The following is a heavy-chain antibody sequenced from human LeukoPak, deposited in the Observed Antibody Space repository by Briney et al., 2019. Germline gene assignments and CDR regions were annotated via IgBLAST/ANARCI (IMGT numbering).Heavy chain of an antibody. CDR3: ARREDGRYTIDY. V-gene: IGHV4-39*01. CDR1: SGSISSNNYY. Sequence: SETLSLTCSVSSGSISSNNYYWGWIRQPPGKGLEWIGYIYYSGSTYYNPSLKSRVTISADTSKNQFSLKLSSVTAADTAVYYCARREDGRYTIDYWGQGTLVTVSS. D-gene: IGHD5-24*01. J-gene: IGHJ4*02. CDR2: IYYSGST.